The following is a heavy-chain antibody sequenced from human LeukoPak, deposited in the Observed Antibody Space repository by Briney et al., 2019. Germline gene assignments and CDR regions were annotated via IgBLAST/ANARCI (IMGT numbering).Heavy chain of an antibody. CDR3: AKDSRYCSSTSCYNFDY. CDR1: GFTFSSYA. V-gene: IGHV3-23*01. J-gene: IGHJ4*02. D-gene: IGHD2-2*01. CDR2: ISGSGGST. Sequence: PGGSLRLSCAASGFTFSSYAMSWVRQAPGKGLEWVSAISGSGGSTYYADSVKGRLTISRDNSKNTLYLQMNSLRAEDTAVYYCAKDSRYCSSTSCYNFDYWGQGTLVTVSS.